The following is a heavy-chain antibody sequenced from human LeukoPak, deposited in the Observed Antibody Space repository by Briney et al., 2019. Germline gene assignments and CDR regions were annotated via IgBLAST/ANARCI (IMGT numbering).Heavy chain of an antibody. D-gene: IGHD3-22*01. CDR1: GDSISSSDYY. CDR3: ARRDFSDSSAYYGS. CDR2: IYYSGST. V-gene: IGHV4-39*01. Sequence: SETLSLTCTVSGDSISSSDYYWGWIRQPPGKGLEWIGNIYYSGSTYYNPSLKSRLTISVDSSKNQFSLRLSSVTAADTAVYYCARRDFSDSSAYYGSWGQGILVTVSS. J-gene: IGHJ4*02.